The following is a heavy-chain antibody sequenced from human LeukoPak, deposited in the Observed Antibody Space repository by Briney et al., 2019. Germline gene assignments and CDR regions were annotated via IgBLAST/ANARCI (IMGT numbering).Heavy chain of an antibody. CDR2: ITNSGSTI. CDR1: GFTFSDYY. J-gene: IGHJ6*03. D-gene: IGHD3-10*01. CDR3: ARDRGLVRENMGYYLDV. Sequence: GSLRLSCAASGFTFSDYYMSWIRQAPGKGLEWISYITNSGSTIFYADSVKGRFTISRDNAESSLYLQMNSLRAEDTAVYYCARDRGLVRENMGYYLDVWGKGTTVTISS. V-gene: IGHV3-11*01.